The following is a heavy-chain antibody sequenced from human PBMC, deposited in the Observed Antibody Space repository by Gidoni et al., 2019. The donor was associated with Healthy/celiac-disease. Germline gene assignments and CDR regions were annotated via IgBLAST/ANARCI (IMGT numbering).Heavy chain of an antibody. Sequence: QVQLQESGPGLVKPSETLSLTCTVSGGSISSYYWSWIRQHPGKGLEWIGYIYYSGSTNYNPSLKRRVTISVDTSKNQFSLKLSSVTAADTAVYYCARVARDGRTSGAFDIWGQGTMVTVSS. J-gene: IGHJ3*02. CDR1: GGSISSYY. CDR2: IYYSGST. D-gene: IGHD2-15*01. V-gene: IGHV4-59*01. CDR3: ARVARDGRTSGAFDI.